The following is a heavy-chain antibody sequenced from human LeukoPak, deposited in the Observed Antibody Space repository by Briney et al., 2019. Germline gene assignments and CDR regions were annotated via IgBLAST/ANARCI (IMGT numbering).Heavy chain of an antibody. CDR3: ASSTIAVASTGGFDH. J-gene: IGHJ4*02. Sequence: GESLKISCKGSGYRFTNYWIGWVRQMPGKGLEWMGIIFPADSETRYSPSFQGQVTISADKSISTAYLQWSSLKASDTAMYYCASSTIAVASTGGFDHWGQGTLVTVSS. CDR1: GYRFTNYW. V-gene: IGHV5-51*01. CDR2: IFPADSET. D-gene: IGHD6-19*01.